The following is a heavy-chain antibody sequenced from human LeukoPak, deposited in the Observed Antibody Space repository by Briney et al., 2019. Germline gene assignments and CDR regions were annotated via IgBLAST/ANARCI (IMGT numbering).Heavy chain of an antibody. D-gene: IGHD3-10*01. CDR1: GGSLSSSSYY. Sequence: PSESLSLTCPVYGGSLSSSSYYWGWIRQPPGKGLEWFGSIDYSGSTYYNPSLTSRVTISVDTSKNQFSLKVSSVTAADTAVYYCARRRIWGDGSGSHYFDYWGQGTLVTVSS. CDR2: IDYSGST. J-gene: IGHJ4*02. V-gene: IGHV4-39*01. CDR3: ARRRIWGDGSGSHYFDY.